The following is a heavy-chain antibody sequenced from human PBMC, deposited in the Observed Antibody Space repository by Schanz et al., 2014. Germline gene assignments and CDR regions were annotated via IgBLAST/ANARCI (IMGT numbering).Heavy chain of an antibody. V-gene: IGHV3-30*02. J-gene: IGHJ2*01. CDR2: IRYDGSNK. CDR1: GFTFTTYG. D-gene: IGHD2-21*01. CDR3: AKGQGAVINNWYFDL. Sequence: QVQLVESGGGLVQPGGSLRLSCAASGFTFTTYGMHWVRQAPGKGLEWVAFIRYDGSNKYYADSVKGRFTISRDNSMNTLSLQMNGLSADDTAIYYCAKGQGAVINNWYFDLWGRGTLVTVSS.